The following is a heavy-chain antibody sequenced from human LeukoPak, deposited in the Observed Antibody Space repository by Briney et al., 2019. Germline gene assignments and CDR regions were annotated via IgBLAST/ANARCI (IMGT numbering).Heavy chain of an antibody. V-gene: IGHV1-8*01. J-gene: IGHJ3*02. CDR1: GYTFTSYD. D-gene: IGHD2-2*01. CDR3: AKVVPAAHDAFDI. CDR2: TNPNSGNT. Sequence: ASVKVSCKASGYTFTSYDINWVRQATGQGLEWMGWTNPNSGNTGYAQKFQGRVTMTRNTSISTAYMELSSLRPEDTAVYYCAKVVPAAHDAFDIWGQGTMVTVSS.